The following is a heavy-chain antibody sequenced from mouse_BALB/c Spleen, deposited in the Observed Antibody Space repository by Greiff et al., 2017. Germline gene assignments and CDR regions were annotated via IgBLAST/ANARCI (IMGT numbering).Heavy chain of an antibody. CDR2: INPYNDGT. Sequence: EVKVVESGPELVKPGASVKMSCKASGYTFTSYVMHWVKQKPGQGLEWIGYINPYNDGTKYNEKFKGKATLTSDKSSSTAYMELSSLTSEDSAVYYCARGGPWDFDVWGAGTTVTVSS. CDR1: GYTFTSYV. V-gene: IGHV1-14*01. J-gene: IGHJ1*01. CDR3: ARGGPWDFDV.